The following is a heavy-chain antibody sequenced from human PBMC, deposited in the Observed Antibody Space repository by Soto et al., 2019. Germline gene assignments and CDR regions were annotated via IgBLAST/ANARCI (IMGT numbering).Heavy chain of an antibody. CDR1: GFTFSSYA. D-gene: IGHD3-16*02. J-gene: IGHJ4*02. CDR2: ISGSGGST. Sequence: PGGSLSLSCAASGFTFSSYAMSWVRQAPGKGLEWVSAISGSGGSTYYADSVKGRFTISRDNSKNTLYLQMNSLRAEDTAVYYCATNRDFMITFGGVIAGFDYWGQGTLVTVSS. V-gene: IGHV3-23*01. CDR3: ATNRDFMITFGGVIAGFDY.